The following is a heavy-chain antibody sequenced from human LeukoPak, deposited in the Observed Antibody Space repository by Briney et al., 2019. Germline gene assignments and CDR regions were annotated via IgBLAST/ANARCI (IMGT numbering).Heavy chain of an antibody. V-gene: IGHV4-34*01. D-gene: IGHD3-3*01. CDR3: ARARITIFGVVRGYYYYGMDV. CDR2: INHSGST. CDR1: GGSFSGYY. Sequence: SETLSLTCAVYGGSFSGYYWSWIRQPPGKGLEWIGEINHSGSTNYNPSLKSRVTISVDTSKNLFSLKLSSVTAADTAVYYCARARITIFGVVRGYYYYGMDVWGQGTTVTVSS. J-gene: IGHJ6*02.